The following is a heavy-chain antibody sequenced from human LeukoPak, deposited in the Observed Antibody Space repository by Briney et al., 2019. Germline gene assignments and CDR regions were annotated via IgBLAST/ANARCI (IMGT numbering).Heavy chain of an antibody. CDR2: INPSGGSA. CDR1: GYMFTSYY. J-gene: IGHJ4*02. D-gene: IGHD3-10*01. Sequence: ASVKVSCKASGYMFTSYYMHWVRQAPGQGLEWMGIINPSGGSASYAQKFQGRVTMTRDTSMSTVYMELSSLRSEDTAVYYCARAGVTLVRGVPIYFFDYWGQGTLVTVSS. V-gene: IGHV1-46*01. CDR3: ARAGVTLVRGVPIYFFDY.